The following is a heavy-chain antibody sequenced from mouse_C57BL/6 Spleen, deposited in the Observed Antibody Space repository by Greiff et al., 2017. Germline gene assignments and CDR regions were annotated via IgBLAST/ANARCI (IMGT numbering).Heavy chain of an antibody. CDR3: ARDHGSKYFDV. Sequence: QVQLQQPGAELVMPGASVKLSCKASGYTFTSYWMHWVKQRPGQGLEWIGEIDPSDSYTNYNQKFKGKSTLTVDKSSSTAYMQLISLTSEDSAVYYCARDHGSKYFDVWGTGTTVTVSS. CDR2: IDPSDSYT. V-gene: IGHV1-69*01. J-gene: IGHJ1*03. CDR1: GYTFTSYW. D-gene: IGHD1-1*01.